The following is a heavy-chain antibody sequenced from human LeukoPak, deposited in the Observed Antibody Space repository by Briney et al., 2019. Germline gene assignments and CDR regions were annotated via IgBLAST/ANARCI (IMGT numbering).Heavy chain of an antibody. D-gene: IGHD1-14*01. CDR2: ISSSSSYI. CDR3: ARESPLSGTTGHFDY. J-gene: IGHJ4*02. V-gene: IGHV3-21*01. Sequence: GGSLRLSCAASGFTFSSYSMNWVRQAPGKGLEWVSSISSSSSYIYYADSVKGRFTISRDNAKNSLYLQMNSLRAEDTAVYYCARESPLSGTTGHFDYWGQGTLVTISS. CDR1: GFTFSSYS.